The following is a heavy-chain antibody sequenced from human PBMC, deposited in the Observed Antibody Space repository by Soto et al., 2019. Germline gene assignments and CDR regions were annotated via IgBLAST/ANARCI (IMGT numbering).Heavy chain of an antibody. CDR1: GYTLTSYD. Sequence: ASVKVSCKASGYTLTSYDINWVRQATGQGLEWMGWMNPNSGNTGYAQKFQGRVTMTRNTSISTAYMELSSLRSEDTAVYYCARGPYYDFWSGYYPGYYYYYMDVWGKGTTVTVSS. CDR2: MNPNSGNT. J-gene: IGHJ6*03. V-gene: IGHV1-8*01. D-gene: IGHD3-3*01. CDR3: ARGPYYDFWSGYYPGYYYYYMDV.